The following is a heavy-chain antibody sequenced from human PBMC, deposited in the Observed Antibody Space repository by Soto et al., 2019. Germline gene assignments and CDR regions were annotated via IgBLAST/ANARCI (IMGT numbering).Heavy chain of an antibody. V-gene: IGHV1-3*01. Sequence: ASVKVSCKASGYTFTSYAMHWVRQAPGQRLEWMGWINAGNGNTIYSQKFQGRVTITRDTSASTAYMELSSLRSEDTAVYYCARTVAVAGDNWFDPWGQGTLVTVSS. CDR2: INAGNGNT. CDR1: GYTFTSYA. CDR3: ARTVAVAGDNWFDP. J-gene: IGHJ5*02. D-gene: IGHD6-19*01.